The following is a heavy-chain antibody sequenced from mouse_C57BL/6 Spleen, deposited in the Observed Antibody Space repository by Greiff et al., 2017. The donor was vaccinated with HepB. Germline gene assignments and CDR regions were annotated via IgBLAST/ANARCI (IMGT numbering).Heavy chain of an antibody. Sequence: VMLVESGGGLVKPGGSLKLSCAASGFTFSSYAMSWVRQTPEKRLEWVATISDGGSYTYYPDNVKGRFTISRDNAKNNLYLQMSHLKSEDTAMYYCARDAGTYAMDYWGQGTSVTVSS. CDR3: ARDAGTYAMDY. D-gene: IGHD4-1*01. CDR1: GFTFSSYA. CDR2: ISDGGSYT. V-gene: IGHV5-4*01. J-gene: IGHJ4*01.